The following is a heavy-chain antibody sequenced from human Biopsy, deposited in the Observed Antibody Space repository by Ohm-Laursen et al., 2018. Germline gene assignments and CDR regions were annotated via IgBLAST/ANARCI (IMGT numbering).Heavy chain of an antibody. CDR2: ISGSSTYI. J-gene: IGHJ4*02. CDR1: GVTLSGYK. D-gene: IGHD2-15*01. V-gene: IGHV3-21*01. CDR3: AGAYPPPGRRLVVVAGDFDC. Sequence: SLRLSCSASGVTLSGYKMNWVRQAPGKGLEWVSSISGSSTYIYYADSVKGRFTISRDNAKNSLYLQMNSLRAEDTAVYYCAGAYPPPGRRLVVVAGDFDCWGQGTRVTVSS.